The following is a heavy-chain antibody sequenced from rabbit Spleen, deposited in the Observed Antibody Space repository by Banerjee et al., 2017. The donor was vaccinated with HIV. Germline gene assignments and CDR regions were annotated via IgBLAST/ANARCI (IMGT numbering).Heavy chain of an antibody. D-gene: IGHD6-1*01. Sequence: QEQLEESGGDLVKPEGSLTLTCTASGFSFSSNYWISWVRQAPGKGLEWIARIYAASSGAAYATWAKGRFTISKTSSTTVTLQMTSLTAADTATYFCARANYGDYAYATGDLWGPGTLVTVS. J-gene: IGHJ4*01. CDR2: IYAASSGA. V-gene: IGHV1S45*01. CDR1: GFSFSSNYW. CDR3: ARANYGDYAYATGDL.